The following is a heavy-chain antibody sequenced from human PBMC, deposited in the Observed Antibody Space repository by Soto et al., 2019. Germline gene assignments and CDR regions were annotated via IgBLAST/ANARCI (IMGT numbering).Heavy chain of an antibody. D-gene: IGHD4-4*01. CDR1: GFTFSSYG. CDR2: IWYDGSNK. J-gene: IGHJ2*01. V-gene: IGHV3-33*01. Sequence: GGSLRLSCAASGFTFSSYGMHWVRQAPGKGLEWVAVIWYDGSNKYYADSVKGRFTISRDNSKNTLYLQMNSLRAEDTAVYYCARGHSNYVNWYFDLWGRGTLVTVSS. CDR3: ARGHSNYVNWYFDL.